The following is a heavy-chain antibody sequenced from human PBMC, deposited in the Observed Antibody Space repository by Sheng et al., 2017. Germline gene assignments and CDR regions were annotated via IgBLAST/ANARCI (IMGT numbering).Heavy chain of an antibody. CDR1: GGSFSGYY. CDR3: ARRLRWGLWFGELLPHFDY. CDR2: INHSGST. J-gene: IGHJ4*02. D-gene: IGHD3-10*01. Sequence: QVQLQQWGAGLLKPSETLSLTCAVYGGSFSGYYWSWIRQPPGKGLEWIGEINHSGSTNYNPSLKSRVTISVDTSKNQFSLKLSSVTAADTAVYYCARRLRWGLWFGELLPHFDYWGQGTLVTVSS. V-gene: IGHV4-34*01.